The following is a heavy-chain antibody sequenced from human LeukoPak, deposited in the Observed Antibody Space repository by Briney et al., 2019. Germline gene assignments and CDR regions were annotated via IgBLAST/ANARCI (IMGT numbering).Heavy chain of an antibody. D-gene: IGHD5/OR15-5a*01. V-gene: IGHV3-48*03. CDR1: GFTFSSYE. J-gene: IGHJ4*02. CDR3: ARAPLSDPRLFDY. Sequence: GGSLRLSCAASGFTFSSYEMNWVRQAPGKGLEWVSYISSSGSTIYYADSVKGRFTISRDNAKNSLYLQMNSLRAEDTAVYYCARAPLSDPRLFDYWGQGTLVTVSS. CDR2: ISSSGSTI.